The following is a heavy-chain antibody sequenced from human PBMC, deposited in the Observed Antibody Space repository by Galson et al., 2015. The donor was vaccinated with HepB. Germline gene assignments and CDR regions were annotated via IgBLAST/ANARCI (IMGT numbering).Heavy chain of an antibody. CDR2: ISYDGSNK. Sequence: SLRLSCAASGFTFSSYAMYWVRQAPGKGLEWVADISYDGSNKYYADSVKGRFTISRDNSKNTLYLQMNSLRAEDTAVYYCARKQQLVLLDYWGQGTLVTVSS. CDR1: GFTFSSYA. D-gene: IGHD6-13*01. J-gene: IGHJ4*02. CDR3: ARKQQLVLLDY. V-gene: IGHV3-30-3*01.